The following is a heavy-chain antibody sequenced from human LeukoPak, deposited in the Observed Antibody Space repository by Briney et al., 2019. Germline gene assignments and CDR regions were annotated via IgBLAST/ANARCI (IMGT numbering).Heavy chain of an antibody. J-gene: IGHJ4*02. CDR3: ARETMTTVTTDYFEY. D-gene: IGHD4-11*01. CDR2: INHSGST. Sequence: SETLSLTCAVYGGSFSGYYWSWIRQPPGKGLEWIGEINHSGSTNYNPSLKSRVTISVDTSKNQFSLKLSSVTAADTAVYYCARETMTTVTTDYFEYWGQGTLVTVSS. V-gene: IGHV4-34*01. CDR1: GGSFSGYY.